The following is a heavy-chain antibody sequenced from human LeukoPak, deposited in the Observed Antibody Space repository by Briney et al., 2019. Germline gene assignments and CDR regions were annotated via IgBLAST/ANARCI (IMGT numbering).Heavy chain of an antibody. D-gene: IGHD6-13*01. CDR3: ARAEGDSSSWYRY. CDR2: IFPSGGEI. Sequence: GGSLRLSCEASGFTFSTFAMIWVRQPPGKGLEWVSSIFPSGGEIHYADSVKGRFTISRDNAKNSLYLQMNSLRAEDTAVYYCARAEGDSSSWYRYWGQGTLVTVSS. J-gene: IGHJ4*02. V-gene: IGHV3-21*01. CDR1: GFTFSTFA.